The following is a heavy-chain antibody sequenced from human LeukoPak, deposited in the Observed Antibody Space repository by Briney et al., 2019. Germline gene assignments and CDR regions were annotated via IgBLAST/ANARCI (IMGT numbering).Heavy chain of an antibody. Sequence: TSSETLSLTCTVSGGSISSGGHYWSWIRQHPGKGLEWIGYIYYSGRTYYNPSLKSRVTISVDTSKNQFSLKVSSVTAADTAVYYCARVRMMATTFDYWGQGTLVTVSS. CDR2: IYYSGRT. CDR1: GGSISSGGHY. D-gene: IGHD5-24*01. CDR3: ARVRMMATTFDY. V-gene: IGHV4-31*03. J-gene: IGHJ4*02.